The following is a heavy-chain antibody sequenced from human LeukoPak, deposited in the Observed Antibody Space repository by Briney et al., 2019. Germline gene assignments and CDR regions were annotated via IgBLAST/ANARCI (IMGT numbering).Heavy chain of an antibody. D-gene: IGHD4-17*01. CDR3: ATEGGWQPTDYGDHVY. V-gene: IGHV1-2*02. Sequence: ASVKVSCKASGYTFTGYYMHWVRQAPGQGLEWMGWINPNSGGTNYAQKFQGRVTMTRDTSISTAYMGLRNLRSDDTALYYCATEGGWQPTDYGDHVYWGQGTLVTVSS. J-gene: IGHJ4*02. CDR2: INPNSGGT. CDR1: GYTFTGYY.